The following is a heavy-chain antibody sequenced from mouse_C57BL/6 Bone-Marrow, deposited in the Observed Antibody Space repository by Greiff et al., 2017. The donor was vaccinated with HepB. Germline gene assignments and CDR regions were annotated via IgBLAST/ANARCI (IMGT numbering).Heavy chain of an antibody. V-gene: IGHV1-63*01. CDR2: IYPGGGYT. CDR3: ARSDYDAGFAY. J-gene: IGHJ3*01. CDR1: GYTFTNYW. Sequence: QVQLQQSGAELVRPGTSVKMSCKASGYTFTNYWIGWAKQRPGHGLEWIGDIYPGGGYTNYNEKFKGKATLTADKSSSTAYMQCSSLTSEDSAIYYCARSDYDAGFAYWGQGTLVTVSA. D-gene: IGHD2-3*01.